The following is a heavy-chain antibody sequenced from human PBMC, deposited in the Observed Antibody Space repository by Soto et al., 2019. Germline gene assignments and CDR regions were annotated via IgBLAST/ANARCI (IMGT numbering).Heavy chain of an antibody. CDR1: GSPFSTYA. CDR2: IIPFYGTT. D-gene: IGHD2-15*01. V-gene: IGHV1-69*14. CDR3: AIPDVVAAFSRDY. J-gene: IGHJ4*02. Sequence: QVQLVQSGAEVKKPGSSVNVSCKASGSPFSTYALNWVRQAPGQGPEWMGGIIPFYGTTTYAQKFQGRVTITADKSTNTANMHLSSLRSEDTAVYYCAIPDVVAAFSRDYWGQGTLVTVSS.